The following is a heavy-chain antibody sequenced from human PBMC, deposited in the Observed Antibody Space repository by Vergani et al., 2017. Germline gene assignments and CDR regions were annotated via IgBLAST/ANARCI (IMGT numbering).Heavy chain of an antibody. J-gene: IGHJ4*02. D-gene: IGHD2/OR15-2a*01. CDR2: ITAYNGDP. Sequence: QVQLVQSGAEMKKPGASVKVSCKASGYTFTASGISWVRQAPGQGLEWLGWITAYNGDPKYTRRLQDRITLTTDPSTATVYLELRSLRSDDTAVYYCARDFAGECNSDRCYTGGLWGQGTLVTVSS. V-gene: IGHV1-18*01. CDR1: GYTFTASG. CDR3: ARDFAGECNSDRCYTGGL.